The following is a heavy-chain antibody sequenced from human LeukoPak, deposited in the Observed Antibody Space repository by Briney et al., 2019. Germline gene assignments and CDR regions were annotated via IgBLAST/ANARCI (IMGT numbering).Heavy chain of an antibody. CDR2: IIPIFGTA. V-gene: IGHV1-69*13. CDR3: ARVDSEGY. CDR1: GGTFSSYA. Sequence: SVKVSCKASGGTFSSYAISWVRQAPGQGLEWMGGIIPIFGTANYAQKFQGRVTITADESTSTAYMELSRLSSDDTAVYYCARVDSEGYWGQGTLVTVSS. J-gene: IGHJ4*02. D-gene: IGHD2-2*03.